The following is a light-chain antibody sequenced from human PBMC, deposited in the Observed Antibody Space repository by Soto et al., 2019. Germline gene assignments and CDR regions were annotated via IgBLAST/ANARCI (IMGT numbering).Light chain of an antibody. CDR1: QGISNY. V-gene: IGKV1-27*01. J-gene: IGKJ1*01. Sequence: DIQMTQSPSSLSASVGDRVTIICRASQGISNYLAWYQQKPGKVPKLLIYAASTLQSGAPSRFSGSGSGTHFTLTISSLQPEDVATYYCQKYNSAPRAFGQGTKVEIK. CDR3: QKYNSAPRA. CDR2: AAS.